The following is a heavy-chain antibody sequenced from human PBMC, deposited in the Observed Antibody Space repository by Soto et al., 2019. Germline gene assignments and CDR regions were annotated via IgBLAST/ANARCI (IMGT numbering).Heavy chain of an antibody. CDR2: ISSSGSTI. D-gene: IGHD3-3*01. Sequence: LRLSCAASGFTFSSYEMNWVRQAPGKGLEWVSYISSSGSTIYYADSVKGRFTISRDNAKNSLYLQMNSLRAEDTAVYYCARQYYDFWSGYSRYYYGMDVWGQGTTVTVSS. CDR3: ARQYYDFWSGYSRYYYGMDV. J-gene: IGHJ6*02. V-gene: IGHV3-48*03. CDR1: GFTFSSYE.